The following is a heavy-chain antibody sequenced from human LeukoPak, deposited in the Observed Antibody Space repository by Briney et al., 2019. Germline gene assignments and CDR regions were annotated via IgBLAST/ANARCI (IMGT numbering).Heavy chain of an antibody. V-gene: IGHV3-48*04. J-gene: IGHJ2*01. CDR1: AFTFSGCS. CDR3: ARDRSSGYFDL. CDR2: INSGSSAI. Sequence: GGSLRLSCAASAFTFSGCSMNWVRQAPGKGLEWVSYINSGSSAIYYAESVKGRFTISRDSAKNSLYLQMNSLRAEDTAVYFCARDRSSGYFDLWGRGTLVTVSS.